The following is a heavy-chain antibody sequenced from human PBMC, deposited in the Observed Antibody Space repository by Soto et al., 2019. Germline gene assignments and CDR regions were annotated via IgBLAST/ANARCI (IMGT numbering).Heavy chain of an antibody. V-gene: IGHV3-30*18. J-gene: IGHJ4*02. CDR3: AKNYYNSGTSYNGLHY. CDR2: ISYDGDDQ. D-gene: IGHD3-10*01. Sequence: GGSLRLSCAASGFTLSSSVMHWVRQAPGKGLEWVAVISYDGDDQYYADSVQGRFTISRDNSKNTLYLQMNTLRAEDTALYYCAKNYYNSGTSYNGLHYWGLGTLVTVSS. CDR1: GFTLSSSV.